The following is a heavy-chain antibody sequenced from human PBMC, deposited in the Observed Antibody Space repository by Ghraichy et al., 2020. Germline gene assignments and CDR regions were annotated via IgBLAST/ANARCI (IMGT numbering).Heavy chain of an antibody. CDR2: ISSSTRYK. D-gene: IGHD6-19*01. Sequence: GGSLRLSCVASGLMFSPNTMNWVRQAPGKGLEWVSSISSSTRYKYYADSVKGRFTISRDNAQNSLYLQMNSLRAEDTAVYYCSRGGGAGTPVLYHMDVWGLGTTVTGSS. J-gene: IGHJ6*02. CDR3: SRGGGAGTPVLYHMDV. CDR1: GLMFSPNT. V-gene: IGHV3-21*06.